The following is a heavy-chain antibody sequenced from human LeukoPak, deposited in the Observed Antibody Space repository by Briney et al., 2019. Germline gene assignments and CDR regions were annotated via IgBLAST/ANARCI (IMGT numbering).Heavy chain of an antibody. CDR1: GFTFSSYA. J-gene: IGHJ4*02. Sequence: GGSLRLSCAASGFTFSSYAMSWVRQAPGKGLEWVSAISGSGGSTYYADSVKGRFTISRDNSKNTLYLQMNSLGAEDTAVYYCAKDLHGREPRIGGDYWGQGTLVTVSS. D-gene: IGHD2/OR15-2a*01. V-gene: IGHV3-23*01. CDR3: AKDLHGREPRIGGDY. CDR2: ISGSGGST.